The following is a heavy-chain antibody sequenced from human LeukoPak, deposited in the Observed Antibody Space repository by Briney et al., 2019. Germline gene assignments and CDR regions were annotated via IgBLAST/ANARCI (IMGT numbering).Heavy chain of an antibody. Sequence: SGGPLRLSCAASGFTFSSYSMNWVRQAPGKGLEWVSAISGSGGTTYYADSVRGRFTVSRDNSKNTLYLQMNSMRAEDTAVYYCAKESSWGTVVTPGGPSAWGQGTLVTVSS. V-gene: IGHV3-23*01. D-gene: IGHD4-23*01. J-gene: IGHJ5*02. CDR1: GFTFSSYS. CDR2: ISGSGGTT. CDR3: AKESSWGTVVTPGGPSA.